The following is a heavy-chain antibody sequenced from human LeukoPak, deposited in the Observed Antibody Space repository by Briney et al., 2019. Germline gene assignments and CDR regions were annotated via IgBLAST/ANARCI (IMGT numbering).Heavy chain of an antibody. Sequence: WVAVIWYDGSKKYYADSVKGRFTISRDNSKNTLYLQMNSLRAEDTAVYYCAKAVFGVVISYWGQGTLVTVSS. V-gene: IGHV3-33*06. J-gene: IGHJ4*02. CDR2: IWYDGSKK. CDR3: AKAVFGVVISY. D-gene: IGHD3-3*01.